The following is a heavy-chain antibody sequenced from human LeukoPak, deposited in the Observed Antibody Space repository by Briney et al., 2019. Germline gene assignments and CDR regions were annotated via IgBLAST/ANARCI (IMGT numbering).Heavy chain of an antibody. Sequence: GGSLRLSCAASGFTFSSYWMSWVRQAPGKGLEWVSTISTSGGSTYYADSVKGRFTISRDNSKNTLYLQMNSLRAEDTAIYYCARRNAMDVWGQGTTVIVFS. CDR3: ARRNAMDV. CDR2: ISTSGGST. J-gene: IGHJ6*02. V-gene: IGHV3-23*01. CDR1: GFTFSSYW.